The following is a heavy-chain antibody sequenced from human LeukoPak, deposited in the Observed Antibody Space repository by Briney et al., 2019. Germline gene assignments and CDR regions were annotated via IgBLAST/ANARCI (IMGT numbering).Heavy chain of an antibody. CDR3: ARDIRPEGFDY. D-gene: IGHD1-14*01. J-gene: IGHJ4*02. Sequence: PSETLSLTCTVSGGSISSYYWSWIRQPPGKGLEWIGYINDSGSTNYNPSLKSRVTISVDTSKNQFSLRLSSVTAADTAVYYCARDIRPEGFDYWGQGTLVTVSS. V-gene: IGHV4-59*01. CDR2: INDSGST. CDR1: GGSISSYY.